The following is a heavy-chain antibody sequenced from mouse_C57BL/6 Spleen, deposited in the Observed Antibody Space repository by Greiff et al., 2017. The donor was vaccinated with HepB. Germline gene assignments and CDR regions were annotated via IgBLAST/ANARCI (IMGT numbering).Heavy chain of an antibody. Sequence: EVMLVESGGDLVKPGGSLKLSCAASGFTFSSYGMSWVRQTPDKRLEWVATISSGGSYTYYPDSVKGRFTISRDNAKNTLYLQMSSLKSEDTAMYYCARHDYSNFWFAYWGPGTLVTVSA. CDR3: ARHDYSNFWFAY. CDR2: ISSGGSYT. D-gene: IGHD2-5*01. J-gene: IGHJ3*01. V-gene: IGHV5-6*02. CDR1: GFTFSSYG.